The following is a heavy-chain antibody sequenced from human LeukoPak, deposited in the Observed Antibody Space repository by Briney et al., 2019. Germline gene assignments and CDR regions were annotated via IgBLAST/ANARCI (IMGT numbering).Heavy chain of an antibody. D-gene: IGHD1-1*01. CDR3: ARAWRTTVNYFDY. V-gene: IGHV3-48*03. CDR1: GFTFSSYE. J-gene: IGHJ4*02. Sequence: GGSLRLSCAASGFTFSSYEMNWVRQAPGKGLEWVSYISSSDSTIYYADSVKGRFTISRDNAKNSLYLQMNSLRAEDTAVYYCARAWRTTVNYFDYWGQGTLVTVSS. CDR2: ISSSDSTI.